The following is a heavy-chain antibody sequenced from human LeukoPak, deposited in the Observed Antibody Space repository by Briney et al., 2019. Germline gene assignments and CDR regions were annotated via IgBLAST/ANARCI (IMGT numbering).Heavy chain of an antibody. V-gene: IGHV3-30-3*01. CDR2: ISYDGSNK. J-gene: IGHJ4*02. Sequence: SCKASGYTFTSYAMHWVRQAPGKGLEWVAVISYDGSNKYYADSVKGRFTISRDNSKNTLYLQMNSLRAEDTVVYYCAREPSRGSSTSYPYYFDYWGQGTLVTVSS. CDR1: GYTFTSYA. CDR3: AREPSRGSSTSYPYYFDY. D-gene: IGHD2-2*01.